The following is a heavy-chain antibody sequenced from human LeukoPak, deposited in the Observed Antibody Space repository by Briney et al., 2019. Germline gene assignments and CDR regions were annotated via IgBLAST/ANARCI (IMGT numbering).Heavy chain of an antibody. Sequence: PGGSLRLSCAASGFTFDDYAMHWVRQAPGKGLEWVSGISWNSGSIGYADSVKGRFTISRDNAKSSLYLQMNSLRAEDMALYYCAKGAGGIAVAGTGGSYFDYWGQGTLVTVSS. CDR2: ISWNSGSI. J-gene: IGHJ4*02. CDR3: AKGAGGIAVAGTGGSYFDY. CDR1: GFTFDDYA. V-gene: IGHV3-9*03. D-gene: IGHD6-19*01.